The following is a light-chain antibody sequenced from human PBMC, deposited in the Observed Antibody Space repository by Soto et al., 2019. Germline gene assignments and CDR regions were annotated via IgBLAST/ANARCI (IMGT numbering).Light chain of an antibody. V-gene: IGKV1-39*01. Sequence: DIQMTQSPSSLSASVGDRVTITCRASQSTSSYLNWYQQKPAKAPKLLIYAASSLQSGVPSRFSGSGSGTDFPLTISTLQPEDFATYYCQQSYSTLVTFGQGTKVDIK. CDR3: QQSYSTLVT. J-gene: IGKJ1*01. CDR1: QSTSSY. CDR2: AAS.